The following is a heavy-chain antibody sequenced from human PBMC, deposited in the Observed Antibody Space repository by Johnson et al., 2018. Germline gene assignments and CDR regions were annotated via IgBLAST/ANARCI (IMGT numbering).Heavy chain of an antibody. CDR1: GGSISSYY. Sequence: QVQLQESGPGLVKPSETLSLTCTVSGGSISSYYWSWIRQPPGKGLEWIGYIYYSGRTNYNPSLKSRVTISVDTSKNQFSLKLSSVTAAAPAVDYCASDLRGYGDDAFDIWGQGTMVTVSS. D-gene: IGHD4-17*01. J-gene: IGHJ3*02. CDR2: IYYSGRT. CDR3: ASDLRGYGDDAFDI. V-gene: IGHV4-59*01.